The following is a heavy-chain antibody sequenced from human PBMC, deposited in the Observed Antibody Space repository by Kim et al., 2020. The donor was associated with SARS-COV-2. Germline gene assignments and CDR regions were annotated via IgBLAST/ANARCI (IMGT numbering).Heavy chain of an antibody. CDR2: ISSSGSTI. J-gene: IGHJ4*02. D-gene: IGHD3-9*01. CDR1: GFTFSDYY. CDR3: ARDALRYFDWLPHFDY. Sequence: GGSLRLSCAASGFTFSDYYMSWIRQAPGKGLEWVSYISSSGSTIYYADSVKGRFTISRDNAKNSLYLQMNSLRAEDTAVYYCARDALRYFDWLPHFDYWGQGTLVTVSS. V-gene: IGHV3-11*04.